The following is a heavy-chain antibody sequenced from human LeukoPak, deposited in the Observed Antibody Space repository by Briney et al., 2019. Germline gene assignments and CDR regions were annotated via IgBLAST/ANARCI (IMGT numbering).Heavy chain of an antibody. CDR3: ARSGMWFSTND. J-gene: IGHJ4*02. V-gene: IGHV1-46*01. CDR1: GYTGTNYY. CDR2: INPSISSR. Sequence: GASVKVSCKASGYTGTNYYMHWVRQAPGQGLEWMGMINPSISSRTYAQKFQGRVTVTSDTSTSAVYMEVSSLRSEDTAIYYCARSGMWFSTNDWGQGTLVTVSS. D-gene: IGHD2-21*01.